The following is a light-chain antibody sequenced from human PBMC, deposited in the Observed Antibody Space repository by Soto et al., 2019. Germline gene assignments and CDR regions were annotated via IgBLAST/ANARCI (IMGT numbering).Light chain of an antibody. Sequence: EIVMTQSPATLSVSPGEGVTLSCRASQSMTTKLAWYQQKPGQAPRLLIHGTFTRATGIPARFSGSGSGTDFSLSISSLQSEDFAVYYCQQYGSSGTFGQGTKVDNK. V-gene: IGKV3-15*01. CDR2: GTF. J-gene: IGKJ1*01. CDR1: QSMTTK. CDR3: QQYGSSGT.